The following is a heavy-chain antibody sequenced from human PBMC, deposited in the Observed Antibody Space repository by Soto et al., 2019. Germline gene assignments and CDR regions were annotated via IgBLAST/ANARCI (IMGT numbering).Heavy chain of an antibody. D-gene: IGHD5-12*01. Sequence: GASVKVSCKASGYTFTSYGISWVRQAPGQGLEWMGWISAYNGNTNYAQKLQGRVTMTTDTSTSTAYMELRSLRSDDTAVYYCARDPDWGYSGYDCWFDPWGQGTLVTVS. CDR2: ISAYNGNT. V-gene: IGHV1-18*04. J-gene: IGHJ5*02. CDR3: ARDPDWGYSGYDCWFDP. CDR1: GYTFTSYG.